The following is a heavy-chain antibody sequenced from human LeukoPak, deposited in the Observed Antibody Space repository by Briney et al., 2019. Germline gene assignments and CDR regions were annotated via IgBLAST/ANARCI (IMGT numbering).Heavy chain of an antibody. CDR3: ARDRDMTTVVTPLDY. J-gene: IGHJ4*02. V-gene: IGHV3-23*01. D-gene: IGHD4-23*01. Sequence: GGSLRLSCAASGLSFSSFAMSWVRQGPARGLEWVSSIRGNGETFYADSVKGRFTLSSDSSKNTLYLQMNSLRAEDAAVYFCARDRDMTTVVTPLDYWGQGTLVTVSS. CDR1: GLSFSSFA. CDR2: IRGNGET.